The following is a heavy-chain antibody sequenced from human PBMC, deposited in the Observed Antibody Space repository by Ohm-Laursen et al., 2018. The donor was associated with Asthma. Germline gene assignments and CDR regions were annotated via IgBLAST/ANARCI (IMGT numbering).Heavy chain of an antibody. CDR1: GYTFTSYY. CDR3: ARDPFPALSTGLSIAAAGTFPDY. J-gene: IGHJ4*02. D-gene: IGHD6-13*01. V-gene: IGHV1-46*01. Sequence: ASVKVSCKASGYTFTSYYMHWVRQAPGQGLEWMGIINPSGGSTSYAQKFQGRVTMTRDTSTSTVYMELSSLRSEDTAVYYCARDPFPALSTGLSIAAAGTFPDYWGQGTLVTVSS. CDR2: INPSGGST.